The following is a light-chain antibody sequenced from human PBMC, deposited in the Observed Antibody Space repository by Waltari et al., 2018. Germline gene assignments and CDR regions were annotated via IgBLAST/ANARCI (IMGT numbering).Light chain of an antibody. J-gene: IGLJ3*02. CDR1: SGHSNYT. CDR3: ETWDSKTLGV. CDR2: LEGSGMY. V-gene: IGLV4-60*03. Sequence: QPVLTQSSSASASLGSSVRLTCTLSSGHSNYTIAWHQQQPGKAPRYLMNLEGSGMYNKGSGVPDRFSGSSSGADRYLTISNLQSEDEADYYCETWDSKTLGVFGGGTKLTVL.